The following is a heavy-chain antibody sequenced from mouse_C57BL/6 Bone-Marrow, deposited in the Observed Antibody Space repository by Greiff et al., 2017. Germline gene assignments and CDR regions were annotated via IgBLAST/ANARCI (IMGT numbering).Heavy chain of an antibody. CDR3: ARFEYYGISYGFAY. CDR2: IDPSDRYT. CDR1: GYTFTSYW. Sequence: VQLQQPGAELVKPGASVKLSCKASGYTFTSYWMQWVKQRPGQGLEWIGEIDPSDRYTNYNQKFKGKATLTVDTSSTTAYMQLSSLTSEDSAVYYCARFEYYGISYGFAYWGQGTLVTVSA. D-gene: IGHD1-1*01. V-gene: IGHV1-50*01. J-gene: IGHJ3*01.